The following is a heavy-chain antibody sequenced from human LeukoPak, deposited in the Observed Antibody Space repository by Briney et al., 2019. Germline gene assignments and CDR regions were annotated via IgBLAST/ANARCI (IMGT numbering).Heavy chain of an antibody. CDR2: IRNSGDNT. Sequence: PGGSLRLSCAASGFTFSRFAMSWVRQAPGKGLEWVSVIRNSGDNTYYTDSVKGRFTISRDNSKNTLWLQMNSLRAEDTAVYYCVKGNWDKLEVFDYWGQGTLVTVSS. CDR1: GFTFSRFA. J-gene: IGHJ4*02. D-gene: IGHD1/OR15-1a*01. CDR3: VKGNWDKLEVFDY. V-gene: IGHV3-23*01.